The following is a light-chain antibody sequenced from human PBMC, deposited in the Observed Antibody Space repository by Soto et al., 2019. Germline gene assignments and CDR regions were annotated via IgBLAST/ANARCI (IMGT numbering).Light chain of an antibody. CDR1: QSVSSH. J-gene: IGKJ2*01. CDR2: GAS. CDR3: QRYNGWPFT. V-gene: IGKV3-15*01. Sequence: EIVMTHSPATLSVSPGARATLSCRASQSVSSHLAWYQQKPGQAPRLLIYGASTRATSVAARFSGSGSGTEYTLTISSLPSEDFAVSYCQRYNGWPFTFGQGTKLEIK.